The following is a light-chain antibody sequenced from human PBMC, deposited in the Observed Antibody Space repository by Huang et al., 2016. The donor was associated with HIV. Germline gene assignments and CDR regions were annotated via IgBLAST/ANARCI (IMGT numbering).Light chain of an antibody. Sequence: EIVLTQSPATLSLSPGERATLSCRASQSVTTYLAWYQQTPGQTPRLLIYDSFNRATGIPARFSGSGSGRDFTLTISSLEPEDFVIYYCQQRSTWPLTFGGGTKVEIK. CDR2: DSF. CDR3: QQRSTWPLT. J-gene: IGKJ4*01. CDR1: QSVTTY. V-gene: IGKV3-11*02.